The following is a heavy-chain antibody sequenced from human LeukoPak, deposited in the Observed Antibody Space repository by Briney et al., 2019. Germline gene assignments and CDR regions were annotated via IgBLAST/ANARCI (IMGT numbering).Heavy chain of an antibody. V-gene: IGHV1-2*02. D-gene: IGHD4-17*01. CDR3: ARGGGSDYGDYSDFDY. Sequence: ASVKVSCKASGYTFTGYYMHWVRQAPGQGLEWMGWINPNSGGTNYAQKFQGRVTMTRDTSISTAYMELSRLRSDDTAVYYCARGGGSDYGDYSDFDYWGQGTLVTVSS. CDR1: GYTFTGYY. J-gene: IGHJ4*02. CDR2: INPNSGGT.